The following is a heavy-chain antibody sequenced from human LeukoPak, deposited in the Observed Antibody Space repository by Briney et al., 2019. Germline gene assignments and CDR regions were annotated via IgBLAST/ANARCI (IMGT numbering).Heavy chain of an antibody. V-gene: IGHV4-39*01. CDR1: GGSISSSSYY. D-gene: IGHD3-10*01. J-gene: IGHJ4*02. CDR3: AGTGGITMVRGVIITGDYFDY. CDR2: IYYSGST. Sequence: PSETLSLTCTVSGGSISSSSYYWGWIRQPPGKGLEWIGSIYYSGSTYYNPSLKSRVTISVDTSKNQFSLKLSSVTAADTAVYYCAGTGGITMVRGVIITGDYFDYWGQGTLVTVSS.